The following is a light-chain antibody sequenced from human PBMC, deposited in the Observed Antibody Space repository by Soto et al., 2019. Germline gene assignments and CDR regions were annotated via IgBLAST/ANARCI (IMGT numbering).Light chain of an antibody. CDR3: QQYTAPPWT. Sequence: EIVLTQSPGTLSLSPGERATLSCRASQSVPGNYLAWLQQKPGQGPRVLIYGVSMRATGIPDRFSGIGSGTDFTLTISRLEPEDFAVYFCQQYTAPPWTLGQGTKVEAK. J-gene: IGKJ1*01. V-gene: IGKV3-20*01. CDR2: GVS. CDR1: QSVPGNY.